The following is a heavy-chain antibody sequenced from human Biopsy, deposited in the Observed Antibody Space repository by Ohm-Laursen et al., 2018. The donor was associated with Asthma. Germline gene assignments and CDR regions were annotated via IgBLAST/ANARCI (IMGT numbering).Heavy chain of an antibody. CDR1: PGSINDYY. Sequence: PSQTLSLTCTVSPGSINDYYWNWIRQFPGKGLEWIGYVHSSGSTRFNPSLKSRVTVSVDTSVDQVSLKLSSVSAADTAIYYCARATSNWSQSGPHFFDHWGPGTLVTVSS. D-gene: IGHD6-13*01. CDR2: VHSSGST. CDR3: ARATSNWSQSGPHFFDH. V-gene: IGHV4-59*01. J-gene: IGHJ5*02.